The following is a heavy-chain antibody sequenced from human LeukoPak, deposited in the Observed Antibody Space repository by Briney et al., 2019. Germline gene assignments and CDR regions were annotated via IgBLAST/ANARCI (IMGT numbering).Heavy chain of an antibody. CDR2: VNWDGRST. CDR3: ARDGSNPPYYYYYYMDV. Sequence: GGSLRLSCAASGFSFDDYGMTWVRQAPGKGLEWVSGVNWDGRSTGYADSVKGRFTISRDNAKNTLYLQMKSLRAEDTAVYYCARDGSNPPYYYYYYMDVWGTGTTVTVS. CDR1: GFSFDDYG. D-gene: IGHD4-11*01. V-gene: IGHV3-20*04. J-gene: IGHJ6*03.